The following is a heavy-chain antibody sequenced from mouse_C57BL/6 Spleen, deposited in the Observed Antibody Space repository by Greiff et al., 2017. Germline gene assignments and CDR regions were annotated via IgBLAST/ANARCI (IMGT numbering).Heavy chain of an antibody. V-gene: IGHV7-3*01. J-gene: IGHJ4*01. D-gene: IGHD2-3*01. Sequence: EVKLMESGGGLVQPGGSLSLSCAASGFTFTDYYMSWVRQPPGQALEWLGFIRNKANGSPTEYSASVKGRFTISRDNSQSILYLQMNALRAEDSATYYCARYVGDGYYGGYAMDDWGKGTSVTVSS. CDR1: GFTFTDYY. CDR3: ARYVGDGYYGGYAMDD. CDR2: IRNKANGSPT.